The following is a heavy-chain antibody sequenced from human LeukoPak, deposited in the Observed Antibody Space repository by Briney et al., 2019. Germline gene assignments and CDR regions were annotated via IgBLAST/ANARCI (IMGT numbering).Heavy chain of an antibody. CDR3: ASILPYSSSWYFDY. CDR1: GGTFSSYA. D-gene: IGHD6-13*01. V-gene: IGHV1-69*13. CDR2: IIPIFGTA. Sequence: SVKVSCKASGGTFSSYAISWVRQAPGQGLEWMGGIIPIFGTANYAQKFQGRVTITADESTSTAYMELSSLRSEDTAVYYCASILPYSSSWYFDYWGQGTLVTVSS. J-gene: IGHJ4*02.